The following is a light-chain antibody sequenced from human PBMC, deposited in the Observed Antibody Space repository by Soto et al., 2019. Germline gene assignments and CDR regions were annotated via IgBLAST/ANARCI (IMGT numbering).Light chain of an antibody. J-gene: IGKJ1*01. CDR2: RAS. CDR1: QRINSW. V-gene: IGKV1-5*03. Sequence: DIPMTQSPSTLSASVGDRVTITCRASQRINSWLAWYQQKPGKAPKLLMYRASSLESGAPSRFRGSGSGTEFTLTISSLQPDDFATYYCQQYNSFSWTFGQGTKVEIK. CDR3: QQYNSFSWT.